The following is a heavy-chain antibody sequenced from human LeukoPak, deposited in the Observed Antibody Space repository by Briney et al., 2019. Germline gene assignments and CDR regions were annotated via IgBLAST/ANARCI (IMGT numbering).Heavy chain of an antibody. V-gene: IGHV4-59*01. D-gene: IGHD3-10*01. J-gene: IGHJ4*02. CDR2: LYYSGST. CDR1: GGSISSYY. Sequence: SETLSLTCSVSGGSISSYYWSWIRQPPGKGLEWIGYLYYSGSTTYNPSLKSRVTISVDTSKNQFSLKLSSVTAADTAVYYCARDDYASGSYHYFDYWGQGTLVTVSS. CDR3: ARDDYASGSYHYFDY.